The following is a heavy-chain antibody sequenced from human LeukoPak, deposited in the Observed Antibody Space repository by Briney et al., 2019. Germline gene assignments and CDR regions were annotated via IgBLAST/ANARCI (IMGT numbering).Heavy chain of an antibody. J-gene: IGHJ4*02. V-gene: IGHV3-30*04. CDR2: ISYDGSNK. D-gene: IGHD3-10*01. CDR1: GFTFSSYA. CDR3: AREYYYGSGRYYFDY. Sequence: GGSLRLSCAASGFTFSSYAMHWVRQAPGKGLEWVAVISYDGSNKYYADSVKGRFTISRDNSKNTLYLQMNSLRAEDTAVYYCAREYYYGSGRYYFDYWGQGTLVTVS.